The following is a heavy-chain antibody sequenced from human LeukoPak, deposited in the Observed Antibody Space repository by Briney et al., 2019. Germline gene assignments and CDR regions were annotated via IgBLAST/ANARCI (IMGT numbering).Heavy chain of an antibody. CDR1: GYTFTSYG. CDR3: ARGKGPPQLPAARLRGWPDAFDI. Sequence: ASVKVSCKASGYTFTSYGISWVRQAPGQGLEWMGWISAYNGNTNYAQKLQGRVTMTTDTSTSTAYVELRSLRSDDTAVYYCARGKGPPQLPAARLRGWPDAFDIWGQGTMVTVSS. J-gene: IGHJ3*02. CDR2: ISAYNGNT. D-gene: IGHD2-2*01. V-gene: IGHV1-18*01.